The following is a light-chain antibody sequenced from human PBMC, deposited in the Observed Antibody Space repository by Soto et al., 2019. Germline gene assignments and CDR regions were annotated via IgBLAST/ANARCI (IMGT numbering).Light chain of an antibody. CDR1: QSVSSNY. Sequence: EIVLTQSPGTLPLSPGERATLSCRASQSVSSNYLVWYQQKPGQAPRPLIYGASSRTTGIPDRFSGSGSGTDFTLTIRRLEPEDVAVYYCHQYANSPFTFGQGTKLEIK. CDR3: HQYANSPFT. J-gene: IGKJ2*01. CDR2: GAS. V-gene: IGKV3-20*01.